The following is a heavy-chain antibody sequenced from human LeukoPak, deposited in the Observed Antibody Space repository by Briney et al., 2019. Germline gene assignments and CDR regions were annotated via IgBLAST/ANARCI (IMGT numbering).Heavy chain of an antibody. CDR2: ISGTSNYI. CDR1: GFTFNIYS. Sequence: GGSLRLSCAPSGFTFNIYSMNWVRQAPGKGLEWVSSISGTSNYIYYADSVKGRFTISRDNAKNSLYLHMNSLRAEDTAVYYCARGFQLWYPGDAFDIWGQGTMVTVSS. CDR3: ARGFQLWYPGDAFDI. V-gene: IGHV3-21*01. J-gene: IGHJ3*02. D-gene: IGHD5-18*01.